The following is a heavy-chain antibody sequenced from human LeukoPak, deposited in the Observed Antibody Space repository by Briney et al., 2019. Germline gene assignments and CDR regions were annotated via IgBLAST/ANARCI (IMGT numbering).Heavy chain of an antibody. CDR3: ARVDYDGSGYNFDY. D-gene: IGHD3-22*01. CDR1: GGSISSGGYS. CDR2: IYHSGST. Sequence: SETLSLTCAVSGGSISSGGYSWSWIRQPPGKGLEWIGYIYHSGSTYYNPSLKSRVTISGDTSKNQFSLKLSPVTAADTAVYFCARVDYDGSGYNFDYWGQGTLVTVSS. V-gene: IGHV4-30-2*02. J-gene: IGHJ4*02.